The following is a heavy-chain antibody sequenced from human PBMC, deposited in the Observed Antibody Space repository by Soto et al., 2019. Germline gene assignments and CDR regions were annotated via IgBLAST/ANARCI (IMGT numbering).Heavy chain of an antibody. V-gene: IGHV3-73*02. CDR3: TRLNYYGSGSYYNPAFDI. CDR2: IRSKANSYAT. CDR1: GFTFSGSA. D-gene: IGHD3-10*01. Sequence: EVQLVESGGGLVQPGGSLKLSCAASGFTFSGSAMHWVRQASGKGLEWVGRIRSKANSYATAYAASVKGKFTISRDDSKNTAYLQMNSLKTEDTAVYYCTRLNYYGSGSYYNPAFDIWGQGTMVTVSS. J-gene: IGHJ3*02.